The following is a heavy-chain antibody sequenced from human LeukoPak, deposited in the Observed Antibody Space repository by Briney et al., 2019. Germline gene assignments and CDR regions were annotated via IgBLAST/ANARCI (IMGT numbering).Heavy chain of an antibody. Sequence: ASVKVSCKASGGTFSSYAISWVRQATGQGLEWMGIINPSGGSTSYAQKFQGRVTMTRDTSTSTVYLEVSRLRSEDTAVYYCARGTANFWSGYSSHFDYWGQGTLVTVSS. D-gene: IGHD3-3*01. J-gene: IGHJ4*02. CDR2: INPSGGST. CDR1: GGTFSSYA. V-gene: IGHV1-46*01. CDR3: ARGTANFWSGYSSHFDY.